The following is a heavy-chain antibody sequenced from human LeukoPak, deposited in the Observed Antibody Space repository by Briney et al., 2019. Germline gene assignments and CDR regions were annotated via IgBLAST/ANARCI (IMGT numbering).Heavy chain of an antibody. V-gene: IGHV1-69*13. CDR2: IIPIFGTA. CDR3: ATSLGPYSNTKLYYYYGMDV. J-gene: IGHJ6*02. CDR1: GGTFSSYA. D-gene: IGHD4-11*01. Sequence: SVKVSCKASGGTFSSYAISWVRQAPGQGLEWMGGIIPIFGTANYAQKFQGRVTITADESTSTAHMELSSLRSEDTAVYYCATSLGPYSNTKLYYYYGMDVWGQGTTVTVSS.